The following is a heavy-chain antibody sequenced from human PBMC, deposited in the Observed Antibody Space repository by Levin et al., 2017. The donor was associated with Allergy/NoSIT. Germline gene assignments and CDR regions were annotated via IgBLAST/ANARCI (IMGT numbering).Heavy chain of an antibody. CDR1: GFTFGDHA. J-gene: IGHJ4*02. CDR3: SRLPRNNCGLPFEY. Sequence: PGGSLRLSCTGSGFTFGDHALIWFRQAPGKGLEWVGSISSKRYGGTSEYAASGKGRFSISRDDSKSIAYLQMNSLKAEDTAIYYCSRLPRNNCGLPFEYWGQGTVVTVSS. V-gene: IGHV3-49*03. CDR2: ISSKRYGGTS. D-gene: IGHD1-1*01.